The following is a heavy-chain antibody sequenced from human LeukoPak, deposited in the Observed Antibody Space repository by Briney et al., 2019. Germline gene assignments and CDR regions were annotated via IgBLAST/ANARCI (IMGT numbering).Heavy chain of an antibody. CDR3: GRDRSRVIIAGGTFDY. CDR2: ISYDGSNK. D-gene: IGHD2-15*01. CDR1: GFTFSSYA. Sequence: GGFLRLSCAASGFTFSSYAMHWVRQAPGKGLEWVAVISYDGSNKYYADSVKGRFTISRDNSKNTLYLQMNRPRAEETAVYYCGRDRSRVIIAGGTFDYWGQGTLGTV. V-gene: IGHV3-30-3*01. J-gene: IGHJ4*02.